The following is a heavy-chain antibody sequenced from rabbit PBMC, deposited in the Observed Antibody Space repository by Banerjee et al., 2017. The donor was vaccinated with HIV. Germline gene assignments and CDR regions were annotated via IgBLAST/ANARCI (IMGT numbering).Heavy chain of an antibody. D-gene: IGHD4-1*01. J-gene: IGHJ4*01. CDR3: ARDLAGVTGWNFNL. CDR2: IYAGKGST. CDR1: GFDFSSYY. V-gene: IGHV1S7*01. Sequence: QLEESGGGLVQPGGSLTLSCKASGFDFSSYYMSWVRQAPGKGLEWIGIIYAGKGSTDYASWVNGRFTISSDNAQNTVDLQMNSLTAADTATYFCARDLAGVTGWNFNLWGQGTLVTVS.